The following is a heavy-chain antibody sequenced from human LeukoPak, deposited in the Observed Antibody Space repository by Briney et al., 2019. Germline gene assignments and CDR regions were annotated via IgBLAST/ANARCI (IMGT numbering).Heavy chain of an antibody. D-gene: IGHD4-11*01. CDR3: ASRYRLYYYYGMDV. V-gene: IGHV4-59*12. CDR1: GGSISSYY. CDR2: IYYSGST. Sequence: SETLSLTCTVSGGSISSYYWSWTRQPPGKGLEWIGYIYYSGSTYYNPSLKSRVTISVDTSKNQFSLKLSSVTAADTAVYYCASRYRLYYYYGMDVWGQGTTVTVSS. J-gene: IGHJ6*02.